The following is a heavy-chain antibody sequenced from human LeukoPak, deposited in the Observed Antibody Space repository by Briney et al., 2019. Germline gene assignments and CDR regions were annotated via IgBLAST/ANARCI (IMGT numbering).Heavy chain of an antibody. J-gene: IGHJ4*02. CDR3: AKAAGYSSGWYFF. CDR2: ISGSGGST. D-gene: IGHD6-19*01. CDR1: GFTFSCYA. V-gene: IGHV3-23*01. Sequence: PGGSLRLSCAASGFTFSCYAMSWVRQAPGKGLEWVSAISGSGGSTYYADSVKGRFSISRDNSKNTHYLQMNSLRVEDTAIYYCAKAAGYSSGWYFFWGQGTLVTVSS.